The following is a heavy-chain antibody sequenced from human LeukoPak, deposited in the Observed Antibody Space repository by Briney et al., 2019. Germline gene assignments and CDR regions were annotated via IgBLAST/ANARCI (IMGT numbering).Heavy chain of an antibody. D-gene: IGHD2-15*01. Sequence: SETLSHTCTVSGGSISSYYWSWIRQPPGKGLEWIGYIYYSGSTNYNPSLKSRVTISVDTSKNQFSLKLSSVTAADTAVYYCARDQLKGYCSGGSCYSGFDYWGPGTLVTVSS. CDR1: GGSISSYY. V-gene: IGHV4-59*01. CDR2: IYYSGST. J-gene: IGHJ4*02. CDR3: ARDQLKGYCSGGSCYSGFDY.